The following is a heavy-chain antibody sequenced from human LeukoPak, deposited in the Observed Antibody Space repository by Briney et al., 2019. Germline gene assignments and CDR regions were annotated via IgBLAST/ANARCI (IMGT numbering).Heavy chain of an antibody. CDR1: GFRFSDYW. CDR3: ARGWGEKGYCRGGTCNNPQFDY. D-gene: IGHD2-15*01. V-gene: IGHV3-7*01. Sequence: GGSLRLSCEASGFRFSDYWMTWVRQAPGKGPEWVANIKEDGREKYYVGSVKGRFTLSKDNAKNSVYLQMNSLGAEDTAVYYCARGWGEKGYCRGGTCNNPQFDYWGQGILVTVSS. CDR2: IKEDGREK. J-gene: IGHJ4*02.